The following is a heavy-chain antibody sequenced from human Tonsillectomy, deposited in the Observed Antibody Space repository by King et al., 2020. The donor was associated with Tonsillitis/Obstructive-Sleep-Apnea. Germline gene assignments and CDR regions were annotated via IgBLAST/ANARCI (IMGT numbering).Heavy chain of an antibody. CDR3: ATLWSGYYQGGYSYNMDV. V-gene: IGHV1-24*01. Sequence: QLVQSGAEVKKPGASVKVSCKVSGYTLTELSMHWVRQAPGKGLEWMGGFDPEDGETVYAQKFQGRVTMTEDTSTDTAYMELGSLRSEDTAVYYCATLWSGYYQGGYSYNMDVWGKGTTVTVSS. D-gene: IGHD3-3*01. J-gene: IGHJ6*03. CDR2: FDPEDGET. CDR1: GYTLTELS.